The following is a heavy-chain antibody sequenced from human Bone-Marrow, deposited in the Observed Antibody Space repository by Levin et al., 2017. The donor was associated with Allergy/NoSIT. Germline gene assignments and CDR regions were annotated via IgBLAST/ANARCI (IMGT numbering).Heavy chain of an antibody. J-gene: IGHJ4*02. CDR1: GFTFGDYS. CDR3: TRFVPYFDY. V-gene: IGHV3-49*04. CDR2: IRSKTYGGTT. Sequence: GGSLRLSCTTSGFTFGDYSMSWVRQAPGMGLEWVGIIRSKTYGGTTEYAASVKGRFTISRDDSKGDAYLQMDSLKTEDTAVYYCTRFVPYFDYWGQGTLVTVSS.